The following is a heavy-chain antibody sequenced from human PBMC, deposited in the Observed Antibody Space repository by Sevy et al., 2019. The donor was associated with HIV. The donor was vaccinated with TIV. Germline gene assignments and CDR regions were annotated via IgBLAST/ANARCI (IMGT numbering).Heavy chain of an antibody. CDR2: IYSGGST. CDR1: GFTVSSNY. J-gene: IGHJ4*02. D-gene: IGHD4-17*01. Sequence: GGSLRLSCAASGFTVSSNYMSWVRQAPGKGLEWVSVIYSGGSTYYADSVKGRFTISRDNPKNTLYLQMNSLRAEDTAVYYCARDHDYGDYYFDYWGQRTLVTVSS. CDR3: ARDHDYGDYYFDY. V-gene: IGHV3-53*01.